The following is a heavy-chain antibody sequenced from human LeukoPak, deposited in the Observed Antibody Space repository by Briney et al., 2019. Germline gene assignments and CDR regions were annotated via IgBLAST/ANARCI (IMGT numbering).Heavy chain of an antibody. CDR1: GFTFSSCA. Sequence: HGRSLRLSCAASGFTFSSCAMHWVRQAPGKGLEWVAVISSDGNNKYYADSVKGRFTISRDNSKNTLYLQMNSLRAEDTALYYCARETVAGDAFDIWGQGTMVTVSS. CDR2: ISSDGNNK. CDR3: ARETVAGDAFDI. J-gene: IGHJ3*02. D-gene: IGHD6-19*01. V-gene: IGHV3-30-3*01.